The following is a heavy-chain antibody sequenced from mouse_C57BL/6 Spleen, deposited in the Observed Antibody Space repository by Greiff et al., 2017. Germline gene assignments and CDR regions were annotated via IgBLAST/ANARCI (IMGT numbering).Heavy chain of an antibody. CDR2: INYDGSST. CDR3: ARDNDYDGFDY. J-gene: IGHJ2*01. CDR1: GFTFSDYY. Sequence: EVMLVESEGGLVQPGSSMKLSCTASGFTFSDYYMAWVRQVPEKGLEWVANINYDGSSTYYLDSLKSRFIISGDNAKNILYLQMSSLKSEDTATYYCARDNDYDGFDYWGQGTTLTVSS. D-gene: IGHD2-4*01. V-gene: IGHV5-16*01.